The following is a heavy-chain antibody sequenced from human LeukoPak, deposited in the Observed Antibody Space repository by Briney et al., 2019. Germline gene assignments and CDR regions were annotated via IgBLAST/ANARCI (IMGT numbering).Heavy chain of an antibody. CDR3: ARVKRKYQLLKPLHETPSHYFDY. J-gene: IGHJ4*02. CDR2: IYYSGNT. CDR1: GGSISNYY. D-gene: IGHD2-2*01. V-gene: IGHV4-59*12. Sequence: SETLSLTCTVSGGSISNYYWSWIRQPPGKGLEWIGYIYYSGNTNHNPSLKSRVTISVDTSKNQFSLKLSSVTAADTAMYYCARVKRKYQLLKPLHETPSHYFDYWGQGTLVTVSS.